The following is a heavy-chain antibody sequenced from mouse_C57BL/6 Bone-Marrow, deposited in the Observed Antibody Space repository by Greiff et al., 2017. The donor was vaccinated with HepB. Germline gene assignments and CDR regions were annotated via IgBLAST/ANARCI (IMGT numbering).Heavy chain of an antibody. CDR3: TRPKITNYYAMDY. D-gene: IGHD2-4*01. CDR2: IRNKANNPAT. Sequence: EVKVEESGGGLVQPGGSMKLSCAASGFTFSDAWMVWVRPSPEKGLAWVAEIRNKANNPATYYAESVKGRFTISRDDSKSSVYLQMNSLRAEDTDIYYCTRPKITNYYAMDYWGQGTSVTVSS. CDR1: GFTFSDAW. V-gene: IGHV6-6*01. J-gene: IGHJ4*01.